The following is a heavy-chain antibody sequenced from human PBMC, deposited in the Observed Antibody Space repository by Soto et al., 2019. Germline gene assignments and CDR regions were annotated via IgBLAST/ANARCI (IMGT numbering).Heavy chain of an antibody. CDR1: GFTFSNYG. CDR2: IWYDGGNK. CDR3: ARRGGSGGWDIEY. Sequence: QVQLVESGGGVVQPGRSLRLSCTASGFTFSNYGMHWVRQAPGKGLEWMAAIWYDGGNKYYADSVKDRFTISRDNSKNTLYLQMNSRRAVDTAVYYCARRGGSGGWDIEYWGQGTRLTVSS. J-gene: IGHJ4*02. V-gene: IGHV3-33*01. D-gene: IGHD6-19*01.